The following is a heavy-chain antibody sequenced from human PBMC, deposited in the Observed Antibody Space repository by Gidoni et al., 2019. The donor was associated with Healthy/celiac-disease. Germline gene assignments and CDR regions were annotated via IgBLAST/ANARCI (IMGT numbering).Heavy chain of an antibody. J-gene: IGHJ2*01. V-gene: IGHV3-13*01. CDR3: ARARGGSYYSWYFDL. Sequence: EVQLVESGGGLVQPGGSLRLSCAASGFTFSSYDMHWVRQATGKGLEWVSAIGTAGDTYYPGSVKGRFTISRENAKNSLYLQMNSLRAGDTAVYYCARARGGSYYSWYFDLWGRGTLVTVSS. CDR1: GFTFSSYD. CDR2: IGTAGDT. D-gene: IGHD1-26*01.